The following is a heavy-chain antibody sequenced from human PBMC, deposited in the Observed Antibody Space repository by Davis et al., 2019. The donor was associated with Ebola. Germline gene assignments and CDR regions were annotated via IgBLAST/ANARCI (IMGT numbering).Heavy chain of an antibody. V-gene: IGHV3-48*02. CDR3: ARADDFWSGYYTPGYYYGMDV. Sequence: GESLKISCAASGFTFSSYAMHWVRQAPGKGLEWVSYISSSSSTIYYADSVKGRFTISRDNAKNSLYLQMNSLRDEDTAVYYCARADDFWSGYYTPGYYYGMDVWGQGTTVTVSS. D-gene: IGHD3-3*01. CDR2: ISSSSSTI. CDR1: GFTFSSYA. J-gene: IGHJ6*02.